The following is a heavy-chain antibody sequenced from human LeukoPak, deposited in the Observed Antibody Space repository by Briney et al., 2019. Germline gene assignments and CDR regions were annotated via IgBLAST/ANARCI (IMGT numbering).Heavy chain of an antibody. D-gene: IGHD3-10*01. Sequence: SETLSLTCTVSGRSINGFYWSWIRQPPGRRLEWIGYISYSGSTYFRPSLKSRLTMSLDPSQNQFSLRLNSVTAADTAIYYCARHVISFGESYSQYSFDYWGQGSLVTVSS. CDR3: ARHVISFGESYSQYSFDY. J-gene: IGHJ4*02. V-gene: IGHV4-59*08. CDR2: ISYSGST. CDR1: GRSINGFY.